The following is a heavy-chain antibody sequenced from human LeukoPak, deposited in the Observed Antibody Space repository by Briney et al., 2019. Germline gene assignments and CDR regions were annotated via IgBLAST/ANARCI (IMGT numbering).Heavy chain of an antibody. Sequence: SETLSLTCAVYGGSFSGYYWSWIRQPPGKGLEWIGEINHSGSTNYNPSLKSRVTISVDTSKNQFSLKLSSVTAADTAVYYCARGYYGSGSSHWGQGTLVTVSS. CDR3: ARGYYGSGSSH. CDR1: GGSFSGYY. J-gene: IGHJ4*02. V-gene: IGHV4-34*01. D-gene: IGHD3-10*01. CDR2: INHSGST.